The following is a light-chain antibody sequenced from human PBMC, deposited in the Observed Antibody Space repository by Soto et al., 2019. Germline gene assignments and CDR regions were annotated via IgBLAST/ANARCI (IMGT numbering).Light chain of an antibody. CDR3: QQYGNSPWT. J-gene: IGKJ1*01. CDR1: QIVSSSY. V-gene: IGKV3D-20*01. Sequence: EIVLTQSPGTLSLSPGERATLSCGASQIVSSSYLAWYQQKPGLAPRLLMYDASSRATGIPDRFSGSGSGTHFTLTISRLEPEDFAVYYCQQYGNSPWTFGQGTKVEIK. CDR2: DAS.